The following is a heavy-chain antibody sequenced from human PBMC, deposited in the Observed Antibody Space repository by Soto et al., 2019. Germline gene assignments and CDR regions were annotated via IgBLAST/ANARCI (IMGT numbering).Heavy chain of an antibody. D-gene: IGHD3-22*01. CDR2: IIPIFGTA. CDR1: GGTFSSYA. V-gene: IGHV1-69*12. Sequence: QVQMVQSGAEVKKPGSSVKVSCKASGGTFSSYAIRWVRQAPGQGLEWMGGIIPIFGTANYAQKFQGRVTITADESTSTAYMELSSLRSEDTAVYYCASSPNHYDSSGYNFQHWGQGTLVTVSS. CDR3: ASSPNHYDSSGYNFQH. J-gene: IGHJ1*01.